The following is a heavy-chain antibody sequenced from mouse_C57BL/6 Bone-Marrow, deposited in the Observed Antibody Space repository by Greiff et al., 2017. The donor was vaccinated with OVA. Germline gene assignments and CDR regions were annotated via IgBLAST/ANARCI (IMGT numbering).Heavy chain of an antibody. Sequence: QVQLKQSGAELARPGASVKLSCKASGYTFTSYGISWVKQRTGQGLEWIGEIYPRSGNTYYNEKFKGKATLTADKSSSTAYMELRSLTSEDSAVYFCARGGSSGYPFAYWGQGTLVTVSA. J-gene: IGHJ3*01. V-gene: IGHV1-81*01. CDR1: GYTFTSYG. CDR3: ARGGSSGYPFAY. D-gene: IGHD3-2*02. CDR2: IYPRSGNT.